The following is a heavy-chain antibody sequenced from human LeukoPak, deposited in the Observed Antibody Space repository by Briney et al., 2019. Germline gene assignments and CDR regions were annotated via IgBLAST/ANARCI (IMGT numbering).Heavy chain of an antibody. J-gene: IGHJ6*03. V-gene: IGHV4-59*12. CDR2: IYYSGST. CDR3: ARRKYYYDSSGYYSVLYYYYMDV. Sequence: PSETLSLTCTVSGGSISSYYWSWIRQPPGKGLEWIGYIYYSGSTNYNPSLKSRVTISVDTSKNQFSLKLSSVTAADTAVYYCARRKYYYDSSGYYSVLYYYYMDVWGKGTTVTISS. D-gene: IGHD3-22*01. CDR1: GGSISSYY.